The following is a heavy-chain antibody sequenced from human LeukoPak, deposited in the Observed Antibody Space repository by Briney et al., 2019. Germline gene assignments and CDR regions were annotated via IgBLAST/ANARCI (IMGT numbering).Heavy chain of an antibody. V-gene: IGHV3-7*01. Sequence: PGGSLRLSCAASGFTFSSFWMTWVRQAPGKGLEWVANIKQYGSEKYYVDSVKGRFTISRDNAKNSLYLQMNSLRVEDTAVYYCARDRYYYGSGSQRPGAFDIWGQGTMVTVSS. CDR2: IKQYGSEK. CDR1: GFTFSSFW. CDR3: ARDRYYYGSGSQRPGAFDI. J-gene: IGHJ3*02. D-gene: IGHD3-10*01.